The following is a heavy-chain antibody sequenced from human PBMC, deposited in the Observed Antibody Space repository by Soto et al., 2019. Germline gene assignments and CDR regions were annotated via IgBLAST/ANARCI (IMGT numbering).Heavy chain of an antibody. CDR1: GGSISSYY. V-gene: IGHV4-59*01. D-gene: IGHD6-13*01. CDR3: ARVVRIAAAAGYYYYMDV. J-gene: IGHJ6*03. CDR2: IYYSGST. Sequence: SETLSLTCTVSGGSISSYYWSWIRQPPGKGLEWIGYIYYSGSTNYNPSLKSRVTISVDTSKNQFSLKLSSVTAADTAVYYCARVVRIAAAAGYYYYMDVWGKGTTVTVSS.